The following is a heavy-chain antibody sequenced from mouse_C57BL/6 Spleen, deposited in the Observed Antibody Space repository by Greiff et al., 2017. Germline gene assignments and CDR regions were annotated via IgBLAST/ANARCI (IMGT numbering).Heavy chain of an antibody. D-gene: IGHD1-1*01. CDR2: IYPGSGST. CDR3: ARRTTVVPLYAMDY. Sequence: VQLQQPGAELVKPGASVKMSCKASGYTFTSYWITWVKQRPGQGLEWIGDIYPGSGSTNYNEKFKSKATLTVDTSSSTAYMQLSSLTSEDSAVYYCARRTTVVPLYAMDYWGQGTSVTVSS. CDR1: GYTFTSYW. V-gene: IGHV1-55*01. J-gene: IGHJ4*01.